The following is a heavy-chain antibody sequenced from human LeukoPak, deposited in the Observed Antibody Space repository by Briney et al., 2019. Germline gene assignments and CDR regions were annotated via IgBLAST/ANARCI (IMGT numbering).Heavy chain of an antibody. CDR1: GFTFSSYA. CDR3: AKDRVVWFGDPLYMDV. CDR2: ISSNGGST. J-gene: IGHJ6*03. D-gene: IGHD3-10*01. V-gene: IGHV3-64*01. Sequence: GGSLRLSCAASGFTFSSYAMHWVRQAPGKGLEYVSAISSNGGSTYYANSVKGRFTISRDNSKNTLYLQMGSLRAEDMAVYYCAKDRVVWFGDPLYMDVWGKGTTVTISS.